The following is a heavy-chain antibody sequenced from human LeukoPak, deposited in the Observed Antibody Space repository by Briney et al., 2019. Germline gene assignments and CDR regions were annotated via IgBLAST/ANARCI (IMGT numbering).Heavy chain of an antibody. CDR2: IFSTGNT. V-gene: IGHV4-31*03. Sequence: SQTLSLTCTVSGDTMSSGGYYWSWIRQHPGKGLEWIGYIFSTGNTYYNPSLKSRLTISVDTSKNRFSLQLSFVTAADTAVYYCARTRLRGDPFDDWGQGTLVTVSS. J-gene: IGHJ4*02. CDR1: GDTMSSGGYY. CDR3: ARTRLRGDPFDD. D-gene: IGHD2-21*02.